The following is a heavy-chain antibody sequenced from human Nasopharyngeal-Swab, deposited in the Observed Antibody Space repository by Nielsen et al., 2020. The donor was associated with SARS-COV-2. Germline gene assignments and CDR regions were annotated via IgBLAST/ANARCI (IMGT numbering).Heavy chain of an antibody. D-gene: IGHD2-8*01. CDR2: LNGDATTV. CDR3: AKGMLQGMDY. CDR1: GFTFSSSW. J-gene: IGHJ4*02. Sequence: GESLKISCAGSGFTFSSSWLHWVRQAPGEGLVWVARLNGDATTVDYADSVKGRFTISRDNSKNTLYLQMNSLRAEDTAVYYCAKGMLQGMDYWGQGTLVTVSS. V-gene: IGHV3-74*01.